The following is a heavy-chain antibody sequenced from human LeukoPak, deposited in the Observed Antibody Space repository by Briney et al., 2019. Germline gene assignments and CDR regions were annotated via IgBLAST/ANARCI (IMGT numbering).Heavy chain of an antibody. CDR3: AKDHYYDSSGSPLNY. CDR2: ISGSGGST. Sequence: GGSLRLSCAASGFTFSSYAMSWVRQAPGKGLEWVSAISGSGGSTYYADSVKGRFTISRDNSKNTLYLQMNSLRAEDTAVYYCAKDHYYDSSGSPLNYWGQGTLVTVSS. D-gene: IGHD3-22*01. V-gene: IGHV3-23*01. J-gene: IGHJ4*02. CDR1: GFTFSSYA.